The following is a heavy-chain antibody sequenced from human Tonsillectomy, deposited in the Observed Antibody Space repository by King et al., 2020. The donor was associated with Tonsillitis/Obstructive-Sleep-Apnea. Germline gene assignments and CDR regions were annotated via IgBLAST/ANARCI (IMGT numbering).Heavy chain of an antibody. CDR3: VRDNHGYDD. D-gene: IGHD3-3*01. V-gene: IGHV3-21*01. CDR2: ISSYI. J-gene: IGHJ4*02. CDR1: GFTFSSYS. Sequence: VQLVESGGGLVKPGGSLRLSCAASGFTFSSYSMNWVRQAPGKGLEWVSSISSYIYYADSVKGRFTISRDNAKNSMYLQMNSLRAEDTAVYYCVRDNHGYDDWGQGTLVTVSS.